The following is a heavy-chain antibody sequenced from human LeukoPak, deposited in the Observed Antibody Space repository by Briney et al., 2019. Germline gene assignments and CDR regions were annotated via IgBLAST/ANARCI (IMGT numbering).Heavy chain of an antibody. J-gene: IGHJ4*02. CDR1: GYTFTGYY. CDR2: INPNSGGT. V-gene: IGHV1-2*02. D-gene: IGHD3-22*01. CDR3: ARGVHVRVYDSNPHYGHY. Sequence: WASVKVSCKASGYTFTGYYMHWVRQAPGQGLEWMGWINPNSGGTNYAQKFQGRVTMTRDMSTSTVYMELSSLRSEDTALYYCARGVHVRVYDSNPHYGHYWGQGTLVTVSS.